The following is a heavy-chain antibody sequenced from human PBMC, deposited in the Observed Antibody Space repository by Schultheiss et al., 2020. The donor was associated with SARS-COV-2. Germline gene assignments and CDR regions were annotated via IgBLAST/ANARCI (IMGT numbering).Heavy chain of an antibody. Sequence: SETLSLTCTVSGGSISSGGYYWSWIRQPPGKGLEWIGSIYHSGSTYYNPSLKSRVTISVDTSKNQFSLKLSSVTAADTAVYYCARDGAGGSSWYFDYWGQGTLVTVSS. D-gene: IGHD6-13*01. CDR2: IYHSGST. J-gene: IGHJ4*02. CDR3: ARDGAGGSSWYFDY. CDR1: GGSISSGGYY. V-gene: IGHV4-39*02.